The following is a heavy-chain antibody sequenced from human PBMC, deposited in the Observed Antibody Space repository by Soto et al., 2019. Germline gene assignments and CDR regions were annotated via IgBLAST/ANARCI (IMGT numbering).Heavy chain of an antibody. CDR2: ISAYNGDT. D-gene: IGHD2-8*01. V-gene: IGHV1-18*01. CDR1: GYTFSSYG. CDR3: ARSGAYCTSITCLFDSF. J-gene: IGHJ4*02. Sequence: QAQLVQSGAEVKKPGASVKVSCRASGYTFSSYGYAWVRQAPGQGLEWMGWISAYNGDTNYGQKFQARVTLTTDTSTTTAYMELRNLGSDDTAVYYCARSGAYCTSITCLFDSFWGLGTLVTVSS.